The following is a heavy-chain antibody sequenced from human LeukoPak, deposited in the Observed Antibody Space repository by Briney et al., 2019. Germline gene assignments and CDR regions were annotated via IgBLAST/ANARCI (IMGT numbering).Heavy chain of an antibody. CDR3: AKVTSPTSYGPVDY. CDR2: ISYDGSNK. V-gene: IGHV3-30-3*01. D-gene: IGHD2-2*01. Sequence: GGSVRLSCAASGFTFSSYAMHWVRQAPGKGLEWVAVISYDGSNKYYADSVKGRFTISRDDSKNTLYLQMNSLRVEDSALYYCAKVTSPTSYGPVDYWGQGTLVTVSS. CDR1: GFTFSSYA. J-gene: IGHJ4*02.